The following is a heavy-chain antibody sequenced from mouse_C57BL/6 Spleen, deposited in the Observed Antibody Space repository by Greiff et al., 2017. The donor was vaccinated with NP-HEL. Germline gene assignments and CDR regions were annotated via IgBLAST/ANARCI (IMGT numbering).Heavy chain of an antibody. CDR1: GYTFTSYG. CDR2: IYPRSGNT. V-gene: IGHV1-81*01. CDR3: AVYYDYEKGFAY. D-gene: IGHD2-4*01. Sequence: VQLQQSGAELARPGASVKLSCKASGYTFTSYGISWVKQRTGQGLEWIGEIYPRSGNTYYNEKFKGKATLTADKSSSTAYMELRSLTSEDSAVYFCAVYYDYEKGFAYWGQGTLVTVSA. J-gene: IGHJ3*01.